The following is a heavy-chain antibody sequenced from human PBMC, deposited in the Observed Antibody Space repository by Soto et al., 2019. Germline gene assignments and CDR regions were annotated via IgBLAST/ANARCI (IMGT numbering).Heavy chain of an antibody. J-gene: IGHJ4*02. D-gene: IGHD4-17*01. CDR1: GGSFSGYY. V-gene: IGHV4-34*01. CDR3: ARARYGDYINWYYFDY. CDR2: INHSGST. Sequence: PSETLSLTCAVYGGSFSGYYWSWIRQPPGKGLEWIGEINHSGSTNYNPSLKSRVTISVDTSKNQFSLKLSSVTAADTAVYYCARARYGDYINWYYFDYWGQGTLVT.